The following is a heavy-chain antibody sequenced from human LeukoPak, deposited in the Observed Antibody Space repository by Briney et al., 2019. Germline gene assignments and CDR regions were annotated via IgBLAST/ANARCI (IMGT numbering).Heavy chain of an antibody. CDR3: ARDGHYYGSGSWDYFDY. V-gene: IGHV3-21*01. Sequence: GGSLRLSCAASGFTFSSYSMNWVRQAPGKGLEWVSSISSSSSYIYYADSVKGRFTISRDNAKNSLYLQMNSLRAEDTAVYYCARDGHYYGSGSWDYFDYWGQGTLVTVSS. J-gene: IGHJ4*02. CDR2: ISSSSSYI. D-gene: IGHD3-10*01. CDR1: GFTFSSYS.